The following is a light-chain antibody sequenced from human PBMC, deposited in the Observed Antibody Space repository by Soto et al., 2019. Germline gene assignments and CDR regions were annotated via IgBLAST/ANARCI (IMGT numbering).Light chain of an antibody. V-gene: IGLV1-40*01. CDR2: GNS. CDR1: SSNIGAGYD. CDR3: QSYDRSLSGYVL. J-gene: IGLJ2*01. Sequence: QSVLTQPPSVSGAAGQRVTISCTGSSSNIGAGYDVHWYLHLPGTAPKLLIYGNSNRPSGVPDRFSGSRSGTSASLAITGLQAEDEADYYCQSYDRSLSGYVLFGGGTKLTVL.